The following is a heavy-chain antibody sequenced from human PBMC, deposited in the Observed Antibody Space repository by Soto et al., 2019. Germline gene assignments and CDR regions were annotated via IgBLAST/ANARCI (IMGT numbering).Heavy chain of an antibody. Sequence: QVQLVESGGGVVQPGRSLRLSCAASGFTFSSYAMHWVRQAPGKGLEGVAVISYDGSNKYYADSVKGRFTISRDNSKNTLYLQMNSLRAEDTAVYYCARDRTSSDAFDIWGQGTMVTVSS. D-gene: IGHD2-2*01. V-gene: IGHV3-30-3*01. CDR2: ISYDGSNK. CDR1: GFTFSSYA. CDR3: ARDRTSSDAFDI. J-gene: IGHJ3*02.